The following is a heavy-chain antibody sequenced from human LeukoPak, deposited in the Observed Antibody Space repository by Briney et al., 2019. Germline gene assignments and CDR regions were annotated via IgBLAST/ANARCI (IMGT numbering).Heavy chain of an antibody. CDR3: AKDLLRSAYDY. V-gene: IGHV3-30*02. J-gene: IGHJ4*02. CDR1: GFTFSNSG. CDR2: IRYDGSNK. Sequence: PGGSLRLFCAASGFTFSNSGMLWVRQAPGKGLEWVAFIRYDGSNKYYEDSVKGRFTVSRDNSKNTLYLQMSSLRAEDTAVYHCAKDLLRSAYDYWGQGTLVTVSS. D-gene: IGHD6-19*01.